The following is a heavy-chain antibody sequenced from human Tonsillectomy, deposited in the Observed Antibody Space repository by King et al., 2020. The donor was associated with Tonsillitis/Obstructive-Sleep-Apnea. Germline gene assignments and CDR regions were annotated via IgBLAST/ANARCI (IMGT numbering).Heavy chain of an antibody. V-gene: IGHV3-21*01. Sequence: VQLVESGGGLVKPGESLRLSCAASGFTFSSCGMHWVRQAPGKGREWVSSISTNCSYIYYANSVQGRFTISRDNAKNSLYLQMNSLTDGDTASYFCARGRGFSSSSDAFDVWGQGTVVTVSS. CDR1: GFTFSSCG. CDR3: ARGRGFSSSSDAFDV. D-gene: IGHD6-6*01. J-gene: IGHJ3*01. CDR2: ISTNCSYI.